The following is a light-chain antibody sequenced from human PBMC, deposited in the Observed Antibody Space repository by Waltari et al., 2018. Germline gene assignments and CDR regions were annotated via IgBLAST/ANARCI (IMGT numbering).Light chain of an antibody. V-gene: IGKV1-5*01. CDR3: QQYNSYPWT. CDR1: QSIDRW. CDR2: DAS. Sequence: DIQMTQSPSTLSASVGDRITSTCRASQSIDRWLAWYQQKPGKAPKLVIFDASNLESGGPSDFSGSGSGTEFTLSISSLQPDDFATYYCQQYNSYPWTFGQGTKVEIK. J-gene: IGKJ1*01.